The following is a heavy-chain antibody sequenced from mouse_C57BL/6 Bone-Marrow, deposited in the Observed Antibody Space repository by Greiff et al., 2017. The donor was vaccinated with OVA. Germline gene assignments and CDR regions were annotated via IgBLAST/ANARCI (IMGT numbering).Heavy chain of an antibody. CDR1: GFTFSDYG. D-gene: IGHD2-4*01. CDR3: ARGLRRDY. CDR2: ISSGSSTI. V-gene: IGHV5-17*01. J-gene: IGHJ2*01. Sequence: EVKLMESGGGLVKPGGSLKLSCAASGFTFSDYGMHWVRQAPEQGLEWVAYISSGSSTIYYADTVKGRFTISRDNAKNTLFLQMTSLRSEDTAMYYCARGLRRDYWGQGTTLTVSS.